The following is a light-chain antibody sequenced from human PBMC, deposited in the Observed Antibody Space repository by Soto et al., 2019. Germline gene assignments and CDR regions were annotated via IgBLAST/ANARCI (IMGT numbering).Light chain of an antibody. CDR2: DAS. CDR3: QQRSNWPPT. Sequence: EIVLTQSPATLSLSPGERATLSCRASQSVSSYLAWYQQKPGQAPRLLIYDASNRATGIPARFSGSGSGTDFTLTISSLEPEEFAVYYCQQRSNWPPTFGGGTKVEIK. J-gene: IGKJ4*01. CDR1: QSVSSY. V-gene: IGKV3-11*01.